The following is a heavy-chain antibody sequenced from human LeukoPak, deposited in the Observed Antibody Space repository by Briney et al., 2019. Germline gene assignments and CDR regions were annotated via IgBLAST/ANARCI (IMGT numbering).Heavy chain of an antibody. V-gene: IGHV4-59*01. J-gene: IGHJ6*03. Sequence: SETLSLTCTVSGGSMSSYYWSWIRQPPGKGLEWIGYIYYSGSTNYNPSLKSRVTISVDTSKNQFSLKLSSVTAADTAVYYCARGRLSRELAATGIAYYYMDVWGKGTTVTISS. D-gene: IGHD6-13*01. CDR1: GGSMSSYY. CDR3: ARGRLSRELAATGIAYYYMDV. CDR2: IYYSGST.